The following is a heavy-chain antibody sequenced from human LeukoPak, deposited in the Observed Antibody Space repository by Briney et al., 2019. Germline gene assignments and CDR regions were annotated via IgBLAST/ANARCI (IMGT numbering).Heavy chain of an antibody. CDR3: ARASSYYFDY. Sequence: SEGLSLTCTVSGGSISSGGYYWSWIRQHPGKGLEWIGYIYYSGSTYYNPSLKSRVTISVDTSKNQFSLKLSSVTAADTAVYYCARASSYYFDYWGQGTLVTVSS. J-gene: IGHJ4*02. CDR1: GGSISSGGYY. CDR2: IYYSGST. V-gene: IGHV4-31*02. D-gene: IGHD3-16*02.